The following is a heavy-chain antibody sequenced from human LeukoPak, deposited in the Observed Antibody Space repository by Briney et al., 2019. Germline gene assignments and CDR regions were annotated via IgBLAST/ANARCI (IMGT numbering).Heavy chain of an antibody. J-gene: IGHJ4*02. D-gene: IGHD5-18*01. Sequence: GGSPRLSCAASGFTFSSYAMSWVRQAPGKGLEWVSAISGSGGSTYYADSVKGRFTISRDNSKNTLYLQMNSLRAEDTAVYYCAKDWEDTAMVAYYFDYWGQGTLVTVSS. CDR2: ISGSGGST. CDR1: GFTFSSYA. CDR3: AKDWEDTAMVAYYFDY. V-gene: IGHV3-23*01.